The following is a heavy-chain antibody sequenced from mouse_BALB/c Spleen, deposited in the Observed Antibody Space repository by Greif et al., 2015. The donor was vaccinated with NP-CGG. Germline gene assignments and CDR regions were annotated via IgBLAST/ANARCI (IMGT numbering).Heavy chain of an antibody. CDR2: IYPGSGST. V-gene: IGHV1-77*01. CDR3: ARVYYDYDEGWNYAMDY. J-gene: IGHJ4*01. D-gene: IGHD2-4*01. CDR1: GYTFTDYV. Sequence: QVQLQQSGPELVKPGASVKMSCKASGYTFTDYVISWVKQRTGQGLEWIGEIYPGSGSTYYNEKFKGKATLTADKSSNTAYMQLSSLTSEDSAVYFCARVYYDYDEGWNYAMDYWGQGTSVTVSS.